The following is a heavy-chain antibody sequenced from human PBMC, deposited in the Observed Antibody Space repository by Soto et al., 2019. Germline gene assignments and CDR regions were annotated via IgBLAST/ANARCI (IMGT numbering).Heavy chain of an antibody. D-gene: IGHD2-8*02. CDR2: INQSGST. J-gene: IGHJ4*02. CDR3: ARDKITGLFDY. Sequence: QVQLQQWGAGLLKPSATLSLTCAVYGGSFSGYYWTWIRQPPGTGLEWIGEINQSGSTNYNPSLKSRATISVDTSKSQFSLKLTSVTAADTAVYYCARDKITGLFDYWGQGTLVTVSS. CDR1: GGSFSGYY. V-gene: IGHV4-34*01.